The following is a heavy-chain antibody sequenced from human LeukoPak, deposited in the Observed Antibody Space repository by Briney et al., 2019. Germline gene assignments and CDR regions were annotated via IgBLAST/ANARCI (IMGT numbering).Heavy chain of an antibody. Sequence: SETLSLTCAVYGGSFSNYYWSWIRQPPGKELEWIGNIYYSGSTDYNPSLKSRVTISLDMSKNQFSLKMTSVTAADTAVYFCARGRRPAGFSARYYFDSWGQGTLVPVSS. J-gene: IGHJ4*02. CDR1: GGSFSNYY. D-gene: IGHD3-10*01. CDR3: ARGRRPAGFSARYYFDS. V-gene: IGHV4-59*01. CDR2: IYYSGST.